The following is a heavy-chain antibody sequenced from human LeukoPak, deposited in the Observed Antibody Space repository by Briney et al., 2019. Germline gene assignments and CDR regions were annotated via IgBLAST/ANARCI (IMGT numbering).Heavy chain of an antibody. CDR3: TKVEWELPRN. CDR2: IRSKTYGGTT. J-gene: IGHJ4*02. V-gene: IGHV3-49*04. D-gene: IGHD1-26*01. Sequence: GRSLRLSCRTAGFTFGDYAMSWVRQAPGKGLEWVGFIRSKTYGGTTEYDASVKDRFTTSRDDSKSIAYLQMNSLKTEDTGVYYCTKVEWELPRNWGQGTLVTVST. CDR1: GFTFGDYA.